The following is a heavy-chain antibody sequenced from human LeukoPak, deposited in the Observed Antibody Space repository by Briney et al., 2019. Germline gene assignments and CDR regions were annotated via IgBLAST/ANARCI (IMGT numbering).Heavy chain of an antibody. D-gene: IGHD2-15*01. CDR1: GFTFSIYS. Sequence: GGSLRLSCAASGFTFSIYSVNWVRQAPGKGLEWVASISGSTTYIYYADSMKGRFTISRDNAKNSLFLQMNSLRAEDTAVYYCATTRYCNGGSCFALDYWGQGTLVTVSS. CDR3: ATTRYCNGGSCFALDY. J-gene: IGHJ4*02. V-gene: IGHV3-21*01. CDR2: ISGSTTYI.